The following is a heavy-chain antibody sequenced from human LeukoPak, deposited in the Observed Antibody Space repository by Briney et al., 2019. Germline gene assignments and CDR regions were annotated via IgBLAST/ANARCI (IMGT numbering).Heavy chain of an antibody. CDR1: GGSFSGYY. CDR3: ARYLLRYFDWPHDAFDI. D-gene: IGHD3-9*01. V-gene: IGHV4-34*01. CDR2: INHSGST. J-gene: IGHJ3*02. Sequence: PSETLSLTCAVYGGSFSGYYWSWIRQPPGKGLEWIGEINHSGSTNYNPSLKSRVTISVETSKNQFSLKLSSVTAADTAVYYCARYLLRYFDWPHDAFDIWGQGTMVTVSS.